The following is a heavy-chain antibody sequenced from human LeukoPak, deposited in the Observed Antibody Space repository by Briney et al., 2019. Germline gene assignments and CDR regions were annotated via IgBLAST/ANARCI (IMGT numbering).Heavy chain of an antibody. V-gene: IGHV1-2*02. CDR3: ARXSCSSTSCYLNLDY. CDR2: INPNSGGT. Sequence: ASVKVSCKASGYTFTGYYMHWVRQAPGQGLEWMGWINPNSGGTNYAQKFQGRVTMTRDTSISTAYMELSRLRSDDTAVYYCARXSCSSTSCYLNLDYWGXGTLVXXSS. J-gene: IGHJ4*02. D-gene: IGHD2-2*01. CDR1: GYTFTGYY.